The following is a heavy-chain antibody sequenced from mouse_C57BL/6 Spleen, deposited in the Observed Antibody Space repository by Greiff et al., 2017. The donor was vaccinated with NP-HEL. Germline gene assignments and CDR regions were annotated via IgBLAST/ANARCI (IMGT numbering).Heavy chain of an antibody. V-gene: IGHV1-55*01. CDR2: IYPGSGST. CDR3: ARCYYGSSYWYFDV. CDR1: GYTFTSYW. J-gene: IGHJ1*03. Sequence: QVQLQQPGAELVKPGASLKMSCKASGYTFTSYWITWVKQRPGQGLEWIGDIYPGSGSTNYNEKFKSKATLTVDTSSSTAYMQLSSLTSEDSAVYYCARCYYGSSYWYFDVWGTGTTVTVSS. D-gene: IGHD1-1*01.